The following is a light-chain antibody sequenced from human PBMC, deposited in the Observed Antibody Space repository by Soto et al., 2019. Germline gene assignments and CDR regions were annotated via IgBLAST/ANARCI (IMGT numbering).Light chain of an antibody. V-gene: IGKV3-20*01. CDR3: HQRQSWPRT. J-gene: IGKJ1*01. CDR1: QSVSSRP. CDR2: GAS. Sequence: EILLTQSPGTLSLPPGERATLSCRASQSVSSRPLAWYQQKPGQAPRLLISGASSRAADIPERFSASGSGTDFTLTISDVQPEDFEIYYCHQRQSWPRTFGQGTKVDIK.